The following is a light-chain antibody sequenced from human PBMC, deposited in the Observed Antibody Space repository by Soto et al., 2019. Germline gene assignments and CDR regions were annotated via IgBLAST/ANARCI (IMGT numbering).Light chain of an antibody. V-gene: IGKV1-12*01. CDR2: AAS. J-gene: IGKJ2*01. Sequence: DIRMTQSPSSVSASVGDRVTITCRASQDIRSWLTWYQQKPVKAPKLLIYAASTLQSGVPSRFSGSGSGTDFTLTIISLQPEVFAPYYCQHANAFPHTFGHGAKLEIK. CDR3: QHANAFPHT. CDR1: QDIRSW.